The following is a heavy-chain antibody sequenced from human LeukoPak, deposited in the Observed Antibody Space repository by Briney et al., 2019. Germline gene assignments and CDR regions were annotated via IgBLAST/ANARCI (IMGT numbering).Heavy chain of an antibody. CDR1: GFTSSRQR. CDR2: IKQDGSEQ. V-gene: IGHV3-7*05. Sequence: GGTLRLLRAAAGFTSSRQRVRSVGEAPGKSLKWVANIKQDGSEQYYVDSVKGRFTISRDNAKSSLSLQMNSLRVEDTAMYYCAKAPAGWLGVTSFDYWGQGTLVTVSS. J-gene: IGHJ4*02. CDR3: AKAPAGWLGVTSFDY. D-gene: IGHD2-21*02.